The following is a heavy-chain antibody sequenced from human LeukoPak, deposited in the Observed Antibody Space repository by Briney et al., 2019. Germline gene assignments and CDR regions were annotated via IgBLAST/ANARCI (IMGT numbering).Heavy chain of an antibody. CDR1: GYTFTGYY. D-gene: IGHD3-22*01. Sequence: ASVKVSCKASGYTFTGYYMHWVRQAPGQGLEWMGWISAYNGNTNYAQKLQGRVTMTTDTSTSTAYMELRSLRSDDTAVYYCAVEKGGYYDSSGYHFDYWGQGTLVTVSS. J-gene: IGHJ4*02. V-gene: IGHV1-18*04. CDR2: ISAYNGNT. CDR3: AVEKGGYYDSSGYHFDY.